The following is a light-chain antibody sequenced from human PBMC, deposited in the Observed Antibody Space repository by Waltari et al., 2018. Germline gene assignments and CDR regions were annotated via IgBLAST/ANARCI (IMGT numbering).Light chain of an antibody. CDR1: QSVSNN. V-gene: IGKV3-15*01. J-gene: IGKJ3*01. CDR2: GAS. CDR3: QHYNNWPPLFT. Sequence: EIVMTQSPATLSVSPGERATLSYRASQSVSNNLAWYQQKPGQAPRLLIYGASNRATGIPARFSGSGSGTDFTLTISSLQSEDFAVYYCQHYNNWPPLFTFGPGTKVDIK.